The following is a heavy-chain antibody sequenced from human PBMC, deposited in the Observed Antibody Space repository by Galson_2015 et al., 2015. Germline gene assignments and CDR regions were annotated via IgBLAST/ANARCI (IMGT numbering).Heavy chain of an antibody. D-gene: IGHD3-10*01. CDR1: GFTFSSYW. J-gene: IGHJ3*02. CDR3: AKYGSGSRTAFEI. Sequence: SLRLSCAASGFTFSSYWMSWVRQAPGKGLEWVANINKDGSEKYYVDSVKGRFTISRDNAKNSLYLQMNSLRAEDTAVYCCAKYGSGSRTAFEIWGQGTMVPVSS. V-gene: IGHV3-7*03. CDR2: INKDGSEK.